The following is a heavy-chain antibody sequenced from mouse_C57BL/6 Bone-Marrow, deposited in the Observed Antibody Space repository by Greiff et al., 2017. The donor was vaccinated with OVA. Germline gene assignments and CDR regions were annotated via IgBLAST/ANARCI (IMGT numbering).Heavy chain of an antibody. CDR3: ARDQYYGSSYEDY. CDR1: GYSITSGYY. V-gene: IGHV3-6*01. CDR2: ISYDGSN. J-gene: IGHJ2*01. Sequence: EVKLEESGPGLVKPSQSLSLTCSVTGYSITSGYYWNWIRQFPGNKLEWMGYISYDGSNNYNPSLKNRISITRDTSKNQFFLKLNSVTTEDTATYYCARDQYYGSSYEDYWGQGTTLTVSS. D-gene: IGHD1-1*01.